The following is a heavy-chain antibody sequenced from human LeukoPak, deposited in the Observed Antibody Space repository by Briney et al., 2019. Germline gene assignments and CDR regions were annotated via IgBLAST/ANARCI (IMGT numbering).Heavy chain of an antibody. J-gene: IGHJ4*02. Sequence: APVKVSCKASGYTFTSYDINWVRQATGQGLEWMGWMNPNSGNTGYAQKFQGRVTMTRNTSISTAYMELSSLRSEDTAVYYCARVPRRWLQLEGVSDYWGQGTLVTVSS. CDR3: ARVPRRWLQLEGVSDY. CDR1: GYTFTSYD. CDR2: MNPNSGNT. V-gene: IGHV1-8*01. D-gene: IGHD5-12*01.